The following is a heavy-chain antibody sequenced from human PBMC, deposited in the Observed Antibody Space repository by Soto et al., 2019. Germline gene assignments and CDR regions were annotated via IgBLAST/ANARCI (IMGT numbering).Heavy chain of an antibody. J-gene: IGHJ4*02. D-gene: IGHD6-13*01. V-gene: IGHV1-18*01. CDR3: ARDLAAAGPFDY. Sequence: QVQLVQSGAEVKKPGASVKVSCKASGYTFTNYAFSWVRQAPGQGLEWMGWISAYNGNTNYPQKLQGRVTMTTDTSTSTAYMELRSLRSDDTAVYYWARDLAAAGPFDYWGQGTLVTVSS. CDR2: ISAYNGNT. CDR1: GYTFTNYA.